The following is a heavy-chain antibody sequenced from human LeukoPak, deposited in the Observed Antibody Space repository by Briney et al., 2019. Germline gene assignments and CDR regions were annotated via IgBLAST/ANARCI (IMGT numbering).Heavy chain of an antibody. J-gene: IGHJ4*02. V-gene: IGHV3-53*01. Sequence: SGRSLRLSCAASGFTVSSNYMSWVRQAPGKGLEWVSVIYSGGSTYYADSVKGRFTISRDNSKNTLYLQMNSLRAEDTAVYYCARAPSGSGWIDYFDYWGQGTLVTVSS. CDR1: GFTVSSNY. D-gene: IGHD6-19*01. CDR2: IYSGGST. CDR3: ARAPSGSGWIDYFDY.